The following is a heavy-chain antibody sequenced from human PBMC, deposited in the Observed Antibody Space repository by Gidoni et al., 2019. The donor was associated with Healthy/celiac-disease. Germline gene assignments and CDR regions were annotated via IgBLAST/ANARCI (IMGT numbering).Heavy chain of an antibody. J-gene: IGHJ5*02. CDR3: AAQPGIAAAGTVWFDP. Sequence: QMQLVQSGPEVKKPGTSVKVSCQASGFTFTSSAVQWVRQARGQRLEWIGWIVVGSGNTNYAQKFQERVTITRDMSTSTAYMELSSLRSEDTAVYYCAAQPGIAAAGTVWFDPWGQGTLVTVSS. D-gene: IGHD6-13*01. CDR1: GFTFTSSA. V-gene: IGHV1-58*01. CDR2: IVVGSGNT.